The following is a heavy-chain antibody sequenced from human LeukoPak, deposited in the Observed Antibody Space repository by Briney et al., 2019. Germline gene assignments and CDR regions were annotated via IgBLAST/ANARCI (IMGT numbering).Heavy chain of an antibody. V-gene: IGHV1-69*13. CDR1: GGTFSSYA. Sequence: SVKVSCKASGGTFSSYAISWVRQAPGQGLEWMEGIIPIFGTANYAQKFQGRVTITADESTSTAYMELSSLRSEDTAVYYCAGRGYYDSIWFLDHAFDIWGQGTMVTVSS. J-gene: IGHJ3*02. D-gene: IGHD3-22*01. CDR2: IIPIFGTA. CDR3: AGRGYYDSIWFLDHAFDI.